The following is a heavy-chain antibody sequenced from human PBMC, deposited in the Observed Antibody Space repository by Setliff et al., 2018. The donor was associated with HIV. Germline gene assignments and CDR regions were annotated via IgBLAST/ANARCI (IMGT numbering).Heavy chain of an antibody. CDR3: ARIVRWELVATSTFFYYYMDV. CDR2: IYYTGST. CDR1: GASISSSSHH. Sequence: SETLSLTCTVSGASISSSSHHWAWIRQPPGKGLEYIGNIYYTGSTHHNPSLESRVATSVDTSKNQFSLKLSSVTAADTAVYYCARIVRWELVATSTFFYYYMDVGGKGTTVIVSS. V-gene: IGHV4-39*01. J-gene: IGHJ6*03. D-gene: IGHD1-26*01.